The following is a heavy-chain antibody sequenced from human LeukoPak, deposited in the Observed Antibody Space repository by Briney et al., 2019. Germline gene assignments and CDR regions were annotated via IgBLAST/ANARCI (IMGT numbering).Heavy chain of an antibody. J-gene: IGHJ4*02. CDR2: IIPILGIA. D-gene: IGHD1-26*01. CDR1: GGTFSSYA. Sequence: SVKVSGTASGGTFSSYAISWVRQAPGQGLEWMGRIIPILGIANYAQKFQGRVTITADKSTSTAYMELSSLGSEDTAVYYCARQLNSGSYAVALGFDYWGQGTLVTVSS. V-gene: IGHV1-69*04. CDR3: ARQLNSGSYAVALGFDY.